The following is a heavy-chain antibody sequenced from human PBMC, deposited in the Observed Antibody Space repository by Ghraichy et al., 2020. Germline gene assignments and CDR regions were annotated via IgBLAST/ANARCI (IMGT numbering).Heavy chain of an antibody. CDR2: ISGSGGST. CDR1: GFTFSSYA. V-gene: IGHV3-23*01. J-gene: IGHJ4*02. D-gene: IGHD2-15*01. Sequence: GGSLRLSCAASGFTFSSYAMSWVRQAPGKGLEWVSAISGSGGSTYYADSVKGRFTISRDNSKNTLYLQMNSLRAEDTAVYYCAKAPLGYCSGGSCFGFDYWGQGTLVTVSS. CDR3: AKAPLGYCSGGSCFGFDY.